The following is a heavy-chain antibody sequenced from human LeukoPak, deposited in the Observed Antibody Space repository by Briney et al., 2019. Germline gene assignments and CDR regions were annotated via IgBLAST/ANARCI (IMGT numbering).Heavy chain of an antibody. CDR2: IYYSGST. J-gene: IGHJ3*02. V-gene: IGHV4-59*08. Sequence: SETLSLTCTVSGGSISSYYWSWIRQPPGKGLEWIGYIYYSGSTNYNPSLKSRVTISVDTSKNQFSLKLSSVTAADTAVYYCARVIMTTGGYDAFDIWGQGTMVTVSS. D-gene: IGHD4-17*01. CDR3: ARVIMTTGGYDAFDI. CDR1: GGSISSYY.